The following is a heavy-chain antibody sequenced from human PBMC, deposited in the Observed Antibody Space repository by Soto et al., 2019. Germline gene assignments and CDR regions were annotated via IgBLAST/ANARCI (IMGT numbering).Heavy chain of an antibody. Sequence: PSETLSLTCAVYGGSFSGYYWSWIRQPPGKGLEWIGEINHSGSTNYNPSLKSRVTISVDTSKNQFSLKLSSVTAADTAVYYCARGILLRPNFDYWGQGTLVTVS. CDR3: ARGILLRPNFDY. D-gene: IGHD2-15*01. V-gene: IGHV4-34*01. CDR1: GGSFSGYY. J-gene: IGHJ4*02. CDR2: INHSGST.